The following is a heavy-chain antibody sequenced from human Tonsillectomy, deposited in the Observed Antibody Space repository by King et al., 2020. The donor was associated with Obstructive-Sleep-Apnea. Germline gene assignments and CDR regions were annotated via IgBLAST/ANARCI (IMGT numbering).Heavy chain of an antibody. CDR1: GSYFSPSW. Sequence: PLVQSGAAVPTPGASLRLSFPVSGSYFSPSWLSWLRPPPGPCLALLFRLSPLSSSSPSRPSFPGPVPISADPSPRTAYLQWRTLKASDTAIYSCARPAFVDDCFDIWGQGTMGTVAS. J-gene: IGHJ3*02. CDR3: ARPAFVDDCFDI. CDR2: LSPLSSSS. D-gene: IGHD2-21*01. V-gene: IGHV5-10-1*01.